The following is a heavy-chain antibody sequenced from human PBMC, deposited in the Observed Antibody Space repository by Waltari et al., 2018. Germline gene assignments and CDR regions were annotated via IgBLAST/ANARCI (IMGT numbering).Heavy chain of an antibody. CDR1: GFPLNSVR. D-gene: IGHD3-22*01. V-gene: IGHV3-21*02. CDR3: VKGGYIISDY. J-gene: IGHJ4*02. CDR2: IASGSDYI. Sequence: EVQLVESGGGLVKPGGSLTLSCDPSGFPLNSVRMTWVRQAPGKGLEWLSTIASGSDYIFYAVSVRGRFTISRDNARSTVNLRMNSLRTEDTAVYYCVKGGYIISDYWGQGIQVIVSS.